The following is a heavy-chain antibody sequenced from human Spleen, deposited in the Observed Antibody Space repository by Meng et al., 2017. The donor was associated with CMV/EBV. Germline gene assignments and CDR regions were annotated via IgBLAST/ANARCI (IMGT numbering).Heavy chain of an antibody. V-gene: IGHV4-31*03. Sequence: CTVSGGSISSGAYYWSWIRQHPGKGLEWIGYIYYSGSTCYNPSLKSRITISGDTSKNQFSLKLSSVTAADTAVYYCARVAGFGSDYWGQGTLVTVSS. J-gene: IGHJ4*02. CDR3: ARVAGFGSDY. CDR1: GGSISSGAYY. CDR2: IYYSGST. D-gene: IGHD3-16*01.